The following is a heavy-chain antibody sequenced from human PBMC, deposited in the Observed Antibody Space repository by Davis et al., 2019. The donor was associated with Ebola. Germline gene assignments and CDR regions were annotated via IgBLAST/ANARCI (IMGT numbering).Heavy chain of an antibody. CDR3: ARAQFPTTSDH. CDR2: INPNSGNT. CDR1: GYTFTSHD. V-gene: IGHV1-8*01. J-gene: IGHJ4*02. D-gene: IGHD1-1*01. Sequence: ASVKVSCKASGYTFTSHDINWVRQATGQGLEWVGWINPNSGNTGYARKFQGRLTMTTDTSTSTAYMELGILRSDDTAVYYCARAQFPTTSDHWGQGTLVTVSS.